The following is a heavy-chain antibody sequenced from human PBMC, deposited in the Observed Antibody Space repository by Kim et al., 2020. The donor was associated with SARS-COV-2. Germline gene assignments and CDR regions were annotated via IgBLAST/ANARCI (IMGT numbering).Heavy chain of an antibody. V-gene: IGHV1-46*01. CDR1: GYTFTSYY. CDR3: ARARNDFWSGGIYDY. CDR2: INPSGGST. D-gene: IGHD3-3*01. Sequence: ASVKVSCKASGYTFTSYYMHWVRQAPGQGLEWMGIINPSGGSTSYAQKFQGRVTMTRDTSTSTVYMELSSLRSEDTAVYYCARARNDFWSGGIYDYWGQGTLVTVSS. J-gene: IGHJ4*02.